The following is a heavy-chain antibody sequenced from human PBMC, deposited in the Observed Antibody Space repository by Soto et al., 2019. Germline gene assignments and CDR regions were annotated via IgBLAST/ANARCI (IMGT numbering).Heavy chain of an antibody. CDR2: INNVGYI. V-gene: IGHV3-23*01. J-gene: IGHJ6*02. D-gene: IGHD4-17*01. Sequence: EMQLLESGGGLVQPGGSLRLSCTASGFTFSNYAMTWVRQAPGKGLNWVSTINNVGYIYDADSVKGRFTISRDDARNTLYLQMNSLRVEDTAVYYCAKRGDCSDRYNYGMDVWGQGTTVIVSS. CDR1: GFTFSNYA. CDR3: AKRGDCSDRYNYGMDV.